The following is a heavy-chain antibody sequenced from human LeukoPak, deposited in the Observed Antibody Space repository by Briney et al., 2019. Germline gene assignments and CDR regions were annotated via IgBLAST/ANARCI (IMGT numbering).Heavy chain of an antibody. CDR3: ATGRTVTPDAFDI. J-gene: IGHJ3*02. V-gene: IGHV1-24*01. D-gene: IGHD4-17*01. Sequence: RASVKVSCKASGGTFSSYAISWVRQAPGKGLEWMGGFDPEDGETIYAQKFQGRVTMTEDTSTDTAYMELSSLRSEDTAVYYCATGRTVTPDAFDIWGQGTMVTVSS. CDR1: GGTFSSYA. CDR2: FDPEDGET.